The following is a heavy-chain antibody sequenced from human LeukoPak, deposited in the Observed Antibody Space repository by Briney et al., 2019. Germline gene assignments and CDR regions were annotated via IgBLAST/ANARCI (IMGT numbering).Heavy chain of an antibody. V-gene: IGHV3-30-3*01. Sequence: GGSLRLSCAASGFTFSNYAIHWVRQAPGKGLEWVAVISYDGSNEYYGDSVKGRFTLSRDNSNNTVYLQMNSLRNEDTALYYCARDRYFYGSGSYAVIWGQGTMVTVSS. D-gene: IGHD3-10*01. J-gene: IGHJ3*02. CDR1: GFTFSNYA. CDR2: ISYDGSNE. CDR3: ARDRYFYGSGSYAVI.